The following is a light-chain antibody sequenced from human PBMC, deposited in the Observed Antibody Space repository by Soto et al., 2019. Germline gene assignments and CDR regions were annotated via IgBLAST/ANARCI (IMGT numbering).Light chain of an antibody. V-gene: IGKV3-20*01. CDR1: QSISSNY. J-gene: IGKJ1*01. Sequence: EVVLKQSPGTLSLSPGERATLSCRASQSISSNYLAWYQQKPGQATRLLIYGASSRATGIPDRFSGSGSGTDFTLTISRLEPEDFAVYYCQQYGISPRTFGPGTKVEIK. CDR3: QQYGISPRT. CDR2: GAS.